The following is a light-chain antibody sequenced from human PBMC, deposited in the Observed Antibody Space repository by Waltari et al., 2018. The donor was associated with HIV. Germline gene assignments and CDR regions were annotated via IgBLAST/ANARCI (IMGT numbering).Light chain of an antibody. CDR3: SSYTSSSTLRV. CDR1: SSDVGGYNY. V-gene: IGLV2-14*03. J-gene: IGLJ1*01. CDR2: DVS. Sequence: QSALTQPASVSGSPGQSITISCTGTSSDVGGYNYVSWYQQHPGKSPKLTIYDVSNRPSGVSNRFSGAKSGNTASLTISGLQAEDEADYYCSSYTSSSTLRVFGTGTKVTVL.